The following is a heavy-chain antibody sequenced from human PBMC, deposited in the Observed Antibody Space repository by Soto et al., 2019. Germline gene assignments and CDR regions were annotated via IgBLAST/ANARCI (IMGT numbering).Heavy chain of an antibody. J-gene: IGHJ6*02. CDR1: GGSISSYY. Sequence: SETLSLTCTVSGGSISSYYWSWIRQPPGKGLEWIGYIYYSGSTNYNPSLKSRVTISVDTSKNQFSLKLSSVTAADTAVYYCARGSGVRGVMRPYSYSGMDVWGQGTTVTVS. D-gene: IGHD3-10*01. V-gene: IGHV4-59*12. CDR3: ARGSGVRGVMRPYSYSGMDV. CDR2: IYYSGST.